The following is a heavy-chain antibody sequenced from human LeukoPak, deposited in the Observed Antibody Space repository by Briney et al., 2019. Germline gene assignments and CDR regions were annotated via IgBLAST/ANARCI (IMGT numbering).Heavy chain of an antibody. CDR1: GFTFDDYG. J-gene: IGHJ4*02. CDR2: VSYDGTYN. D-gene: IGHD2-2*01. Sequence: PGGSLRLSCAASGFTFDDYGMSWVRQAPGKGLEWVATVSYDGTYNYYPDSVKGRFTISRDNSKNTLYLQMNSLRVEDTAVYYCTNTEDIVVVPGDNSWGQGTLVTVSS. V-gene: IGHV3-30*18. CDR3: TNTEDIVVVPGDNS.